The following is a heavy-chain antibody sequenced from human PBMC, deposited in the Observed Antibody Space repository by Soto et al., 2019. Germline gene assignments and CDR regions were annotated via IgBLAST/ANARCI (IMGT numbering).Heavy chain of an antibody. J-gene: IGHJ6*02. CDR2: ISSSVNTI. V-gene: IGHV3-11*01. CDR1: GFTFSDYY. D-gene: IGHD2-2*01. Sequence: GGSLRLSCAASGFTFSDYYMSWIRQAPGKGLEWVSYISSSVNTIYYADSVKGRFKIDRDNDKNSLYLKMNSLRFEDTAVDYGASLYCSGTSGRVYYYYGMDVWGQGTTVTVSS. CDR3: ASLYCSGTSGRVYYYYGMDV.